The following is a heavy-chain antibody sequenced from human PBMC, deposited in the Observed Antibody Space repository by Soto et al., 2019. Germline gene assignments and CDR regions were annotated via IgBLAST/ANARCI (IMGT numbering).Heavy chain of an antibody. Sequence: GASVKVSCKASGYTFTSYAMHWVRQAPGQRLEWMGWINAGNGNTKYSQKFQGRVTITRDTSASTAYMELSSLRSEDTAVYYCARSDYTMLRGVRGLYYYYYGMDVWGQGTTVTVSS. CDR1: GYTFTSYA. J-gene: IGHJ6*02. D-gene: IGHD3-10*01. CDR3: ARSDYTMLRGVRGLYYYYYGMDV. V-gene: IGHV1-3*01. CDR2: INAGNGNT.